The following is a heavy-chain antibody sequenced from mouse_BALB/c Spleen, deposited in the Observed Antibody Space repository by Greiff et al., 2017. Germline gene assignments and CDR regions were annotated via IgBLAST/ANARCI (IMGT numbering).Heavy chain of an antibody. Sequence: EVNVVESGGGLVQPGGSRKLSCAASGFTFSDYGMAWVRQAPGKGPEWVAFISNLAYSIYYADTVTGRFTISRESAKNTLYLEMSSLRSEDTAMYYCARGWLRGAMDYWGQGTSVTVSS. D-gene: IGHD2-2*01. CDR2: ISNLAYSI. CDR1: GFTFSDYG. CDR3: ARGWLRGAMDY. J-gene: IGHJ4*01. V-gene: IGHV5-15*02.